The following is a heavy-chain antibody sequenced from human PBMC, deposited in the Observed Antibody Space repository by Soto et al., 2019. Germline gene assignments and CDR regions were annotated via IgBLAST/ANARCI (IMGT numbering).Heavy chain of an antibody. Sequence: EVQLVESGGGLVQPGRSLRLSCAASGFTFDDYAMHWVRQAPGKGLKWVSGISWNSGSIGYADSVKGRFTISRDNAKNSLYLQMNSLRAEDTALYYCAKDKRAVISSYYYMDVWGKGTTVTVSS. CDR2: ISWNSGSI. CDR1: GFTFDDYA. D-gene: IGHD3-22*01. CDR3: AKDKRAVISSYYYMDV. V-gene: IGHV3-9*01. J-gene: IGHJ6*03.